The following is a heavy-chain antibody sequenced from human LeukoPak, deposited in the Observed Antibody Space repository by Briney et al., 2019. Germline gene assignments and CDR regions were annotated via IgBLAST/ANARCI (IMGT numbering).Heavy chain of an antibody. J-gene: IGHJ4*02. CDR1: GGSISSYY. CDR2: IYYSGST. D-gene: IGHD4-17*01. Sequence: PSETLSLTCTVSGGSISSYYWSWIRQPPGKGLEWIGYIYYSGSTNYNPSLKSRVTISVDTSKNQFSLKLSSVTAADTAVYYCARGMTTVTTHFDYWGQGTLVTVSS. CDR3: ARGMTTVTTHFDY. V-gene: IGHV4-59*01.